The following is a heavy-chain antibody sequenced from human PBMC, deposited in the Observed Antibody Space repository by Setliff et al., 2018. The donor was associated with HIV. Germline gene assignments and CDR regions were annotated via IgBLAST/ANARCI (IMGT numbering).Heavy chain of an antibody. D-gene: IGHD5-18*01. J-gene: IGHJ4*02. V-gene: IGHV1-2*06. Sequence: ASVKVSCKSSGYPFADHYLHWVRQAPGQGLEWMGRINPNSGGTNYAQKFQSRVTMTRDTSISTAYMELSRLRSDDTAVYYCASGRSPLGTAMVGGPLFDYWGQGTLVTVSS. CDR2: INPNSGGT. CDR3: ASGRSPLGTAMVGGPLFDY. CDR1: GYPFADHY.